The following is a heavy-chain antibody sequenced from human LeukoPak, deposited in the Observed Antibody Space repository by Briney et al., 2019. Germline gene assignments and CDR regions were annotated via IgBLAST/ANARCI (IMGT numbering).Heavy chain of an antibody. Sequence: PGGSLRLSCAASGFTFSSYEMTWVRQAPGKGLEWVSYISRSGSTIYYADSVKGRFTISRDNAKNSLYLQMNSLRAEDTAVYYCARDPRGYSGYDAYFDYWGQGTLVTVSS. CDR1: GFTFSSYE. V-gene: IGHV3-48*03. D-gene: IGHD5-12*01. CDR2: ISRSGSTI. J-gene: IGHJ4*02. CDR3: ARDPRGYSGYDAYFDY.